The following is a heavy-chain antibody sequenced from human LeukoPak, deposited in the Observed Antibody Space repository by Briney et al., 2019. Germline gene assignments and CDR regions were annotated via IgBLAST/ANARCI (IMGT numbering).Heavy chain of an antibody. CDR3: ARDLH. CDR1: GFTFSNSW. CDR2: IKQDGSEK. J-gene: IGHJ4*02. V-gene: IGHV3-7*05. Sequence: GGSLRLSCAASGFTFSNSWMSWIRQAPGQGLGWVANIKQDGSEKYYVDSVKGRFTISRDNARNTLYLQMNSLRAEDTAVYYCARDLHWGQGTLVTVSS.